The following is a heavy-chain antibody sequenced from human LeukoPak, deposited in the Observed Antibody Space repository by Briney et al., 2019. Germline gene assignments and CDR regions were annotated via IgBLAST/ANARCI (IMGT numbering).Heavy chain of an antibody. V-gene: IGHV5-51*01. CDR1: GYSFTSYW. CDR3: ATLPYGGYADY. CDR2: IYPGDSDT. J-gene: IGHJ4*02. D-gene: IGHD5-12*01. Sequence: GESLKISCKTSGYSFTSYWIGWVRRMPGKGLEWMGIIYPGDSDTRYSPSFQGQVTISVDNSIGTAYLQWSSLKASDTAMYYCATLPYGGYADYWGRGTLVTVSS.